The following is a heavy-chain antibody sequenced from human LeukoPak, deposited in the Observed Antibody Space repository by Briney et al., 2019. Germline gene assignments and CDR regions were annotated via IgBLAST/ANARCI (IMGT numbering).Heavy chain of an antibody. J-gene: IGHJ4*02. CDR3: ARDMIAGREFDY. V-gene: IGHV1-8*03. CDR1: GYTFTSYD. Sequence: ASVKVSCKASGYTFTSYDINWVRQATGQGLEWMGWMNPNSGNTGYAQKFQGRVTITRNTSISTAYMELSSLRSEDTAVYYCARDMIAGREFDYWGQGTLVTVSS. D-gene: IGHD3-22*01. CDR2: MNPNSGNT.